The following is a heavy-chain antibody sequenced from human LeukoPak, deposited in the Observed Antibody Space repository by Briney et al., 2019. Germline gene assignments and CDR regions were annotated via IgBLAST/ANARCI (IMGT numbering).Heavy chain of an antibody. CDR3: ARESRAYCGGDCSYYYGMDV. CDR2: INQDGSEK. CDR1: GFTFSNYW. D-gene: IGHD2-21*02. Sequence: GGSLRLSCAASGFTFSNYWMSWVRQAPGKGLEWVANINQDGSEKYYVDSVKGRFTISRDNAKNSLYLQMNSLRAEDTAVYYCARESRAYCGGDCSYYYGMDVWGQGTTVTVSS. V-gene: IGHV3-7*01. J-gene: IGHJ6*02.